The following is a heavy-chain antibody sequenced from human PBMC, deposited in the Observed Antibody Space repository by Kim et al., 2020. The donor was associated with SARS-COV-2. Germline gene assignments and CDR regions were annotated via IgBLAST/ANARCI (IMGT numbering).Heavy chain of an antibody. CDR2: INSDGTGT. V-gene: IGHV3-74*01. Sequence: GGSLRLSCSASGFTFSSYWMHWVRQVAGKGLVWVSRINSDGTGTSYADSLKGGFTISRDNAKNTLFLQMSSLRVEDTAVYYCARDRYFGMDVWGQGTTVTVSS. CDR3: ARDRYFGMDV. CDR1: GFTFSSYW. J-gene: IGHJ6*02.